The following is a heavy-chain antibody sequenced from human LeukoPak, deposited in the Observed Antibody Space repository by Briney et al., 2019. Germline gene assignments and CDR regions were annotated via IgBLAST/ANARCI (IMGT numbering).Heavy chain of an antibody. D-gene: IGHD3-3*01. Sequence: GGSLRLSCEASGFTFSDYYMSWLRQAPGKGLEWISYISNNGRSIYYADSVKGRFTISRDNAKNSLYLQMSSLRAVDTAVYFCARDRSITNFGVVRRNKVGTLDVWGKGTTVIVSS. CDR3: ARDRSITNFGVVRRNKVGTLDV. CDR1: GFTFSDYY. J-gene: IGHJ6*04. V-gene: IGHV3-11*04. CDR2: ISNNGRSI.